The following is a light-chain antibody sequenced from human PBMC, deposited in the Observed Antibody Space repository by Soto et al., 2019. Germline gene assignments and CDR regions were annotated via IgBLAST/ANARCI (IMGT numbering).Light chain of an antibody. CDR1: QSVSSN. Sequence: EIVLTQSPDTLSVSPGERATLSCRASQSVSSNLAWYQQKPGQAPRLLIYGASTRATGIPARFSGSGSGTEFTLTISSLQSEDVAVYYCQQYHDWPRTFGRGTKVDIK. V-gene: IGKV3-15*01. CDR2: GAS. J-gene: IGKJ1*01. CDR3: QQYHDWPRT.